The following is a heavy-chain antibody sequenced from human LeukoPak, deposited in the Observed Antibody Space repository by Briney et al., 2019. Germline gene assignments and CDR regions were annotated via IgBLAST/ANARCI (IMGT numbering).Heavy chain of an antibody. CDR2: IYTSGST. CDR1: GGSISSSSYY. V-gene: IGHV4-61*05. Sequence: SETLSLTCTVSGGSISSSSYYWGWIRQPPGKGLEWIGRIYTSGSTNYNPSLKSRVTMSVDTSKNQFSLKLSSVTAADTAVYYCARGGPPSESRTRRLHLDYFDYWGQGTLVTVSS. D-gene: IGHD2-15*01. CDR3: ARGGPPSESRTRRLHLDYFDY. J-gene: IGHJ4*02.